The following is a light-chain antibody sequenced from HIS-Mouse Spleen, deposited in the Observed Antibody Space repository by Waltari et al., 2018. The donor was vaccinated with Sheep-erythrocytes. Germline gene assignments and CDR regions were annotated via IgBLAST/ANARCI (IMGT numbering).Light chain of an antibody. Sequence: QSALTHPRSASGSPGQSVTIPCTGTSSDVSGYNYVSWYQQHPGKAPKLMIYDVSKRPSGVPDRFSGSKSGNTASLTISGLQAEDEADYYCCSYAGSYNHVFATGTKVTVL. V-gene: IGLV2-11*01. CDR1: SSDVSGYNY. CDR2: DVS. J-gene: IGLJ1*01. CDR3: CSYAGSYNHV.